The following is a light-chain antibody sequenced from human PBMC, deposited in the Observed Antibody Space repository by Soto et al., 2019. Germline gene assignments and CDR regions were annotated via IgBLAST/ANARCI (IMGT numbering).Light chain of an antibody. CDR2: LNSDGSH. J-gene: IGLJ2*01. CDR3: QTWGADSVI. V-gene: IGLV4-69*01. Sequence: QAVLTQSPSASASLGASVKLTCTLSSGHSSYAIAWYQQQPEKGPRFLMKLNSDGSHSKGDGISDRFSGSSSGAERYLTISSLQSEDEADYYCQTWGADSVIFGGGTKLTVL. CDR1: SGHSSYA.